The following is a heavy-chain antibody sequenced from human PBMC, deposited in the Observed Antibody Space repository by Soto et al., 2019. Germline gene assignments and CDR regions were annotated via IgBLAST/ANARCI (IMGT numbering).Heavy chain of an antibody. J-gene: IGHJ5*02. CDR3: ARDPIYYYGSGSYYESWFDP. CDR1: GYTFTGYY. CDR2: INPNSGGT. V-gene: IGHV1-2*02. Sequence: GASVKVSCKASGYTFTGYYMHWVRQAPGQGLEWMGWINPNSGGTNYAQKFQGRVTMTRDTSISTAYMELSRLRSDDTAVYYCARDPIYYYGSGSYYESWFDPWGQGTLVTVSS. D-gene: IGHD3-10*01.